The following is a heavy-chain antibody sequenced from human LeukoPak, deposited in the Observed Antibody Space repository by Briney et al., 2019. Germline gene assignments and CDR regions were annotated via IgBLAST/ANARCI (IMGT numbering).Heavy chain of an antibody. V-gene: IGHV3-21*01. CDR3: ARDKIVGATHFDY. CDR2: ISTSSIYI. J-gene: IGHJ4*02. CDR1: GFTFSKYN. Sequence: GGSLRLSCAASGFTFSKYNMNWVRQAPGKGLEWVSSISTSSIYIYQADSVKGRFTISRDNAKNSLYLQMNSLTAEDTAVYYCARDKIVGATHFDYWGQGTLVTVSS. D-gene: IGHD1-26*01.